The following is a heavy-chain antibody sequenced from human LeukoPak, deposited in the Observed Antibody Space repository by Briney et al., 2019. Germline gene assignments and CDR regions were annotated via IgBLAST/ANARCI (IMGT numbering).Heavy chain of an antibody. CDR3: ARATVTTFPYYFDY. J-gene: IGHJ4*02. Sequence: SETLSLTCTVSGYSISSGYYWGWIRQPQVKGLEWIGSIYHSGSTYYNPSLKSRVTISVDTSKNQFSLKLSSVTAADTAVYYCARATVTTFPYYFDYWGQGTLVTVSS. D-gene: IGHD4-17*01. CDR2: IYHSGST. CDR1: GYSISSGYY. V-gene: IGHV4-38-2*02.